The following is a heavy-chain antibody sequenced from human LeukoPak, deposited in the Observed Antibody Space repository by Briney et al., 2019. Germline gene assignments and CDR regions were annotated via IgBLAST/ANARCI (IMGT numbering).Heavy chain of an antibody. CDR1: GGTFSSYA. Sequence: SVKVSCKASGGTFSSYAISWVRQAPGQGLEWMGRIIPNLGIANYAQKFQGRVTITADKSTSTAYMELSSLRSEDTAVYYCARHSSGYPFDYWGQGTLVTVSS. V-gene: IGHV1-69*04. CDR2: IIPNLGIA. CDR3: ARHSSGYPFDY. J-gene: IGHJ4*02. D-gene: IGHD3-22*01.